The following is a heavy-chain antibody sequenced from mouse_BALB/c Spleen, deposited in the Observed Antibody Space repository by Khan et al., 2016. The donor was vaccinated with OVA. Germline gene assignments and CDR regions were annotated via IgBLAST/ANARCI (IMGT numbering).Heavy chain of an antibody. D-gene: IGHD1-1*01. CDR1: GYTFSSYW. Sequence: QVQLKESGAELMKPGASVKLSCKATGYTFSSYWIEWVKQRPGHGLEWIGEILPGSGRNNYNEKFKGKATFTADTSSNTAYMQLRNLTSDDSAVYYCARENYDGSSSWFGYWGQGTLVTVSA. CDR2: ILPGSGRN. V-gene: IGHV1-9*01. CDR3: ARENYDGSSSWFGY. J-gene: IGHJ3*01.